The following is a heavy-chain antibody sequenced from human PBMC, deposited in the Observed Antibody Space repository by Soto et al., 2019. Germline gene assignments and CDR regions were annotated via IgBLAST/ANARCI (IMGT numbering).Heavy chain of an antibody. Sequence: GGSLRLSCAASGFTFSNYGMHWVRQAPGKGLEWVAVIWYDGSNEYYGDSVKGRFTISRDNSKNTLYLQMNYLRAEDTAVYYCGFYCSSVSCPEGFYWGQGTLVTVSS. CDR1: GFTFSNYG. CDR2: IWYDGSNE. D-gene: IGHD2-2*01. CDR3: GFYCSSVSCPEGFY. V-gene: IGHV3-33*01. J-gene: IGHJ4*02.